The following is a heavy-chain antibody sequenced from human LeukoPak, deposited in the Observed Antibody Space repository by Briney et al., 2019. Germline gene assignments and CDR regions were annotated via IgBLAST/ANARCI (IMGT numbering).Heavy chain of an antibody. V-gene: IGHV3-66*01. CDR2: IYSGGST. D-gene: IGHD2-15*01. Sequence: GGSLRLSCAASGFTVSSNYMSWVRQAPGKGLEWFSVIYSGGSTYYADSVKGRFTISRDNSKNTLYLQMNSLRAEDTAVYYCAREYCSGGSCYSRYDYWGQGTLVTVSS. CDR3: AREYCSGGSCYSRYDY. J-gene: IGHJ4*02. CDR1: GFTVSSNY.